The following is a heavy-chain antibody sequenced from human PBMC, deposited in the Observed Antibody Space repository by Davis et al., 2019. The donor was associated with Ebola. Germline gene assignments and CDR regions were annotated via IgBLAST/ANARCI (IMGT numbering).Heavy chain of an antibody. D-gene: IGHD2-21*01. Sequence: SETLSLTCTVSGGSISSYYWGWIRQPPGKGLEWIGSIYHSGSTYYNPSLKSRVTISVDTSKNQFSLKLSSVTAADTAVYYCASAYSGGDCYFFDYYYGMDVWGQGTTVTVSS. V-gene: IGHV4-38-2*02. CDR2: IYHSGST. CDR1: GGSISSYY. J-gene: IGHJ6*02. CDR3: ASAYSGGDCYFFDYYYGMDV.